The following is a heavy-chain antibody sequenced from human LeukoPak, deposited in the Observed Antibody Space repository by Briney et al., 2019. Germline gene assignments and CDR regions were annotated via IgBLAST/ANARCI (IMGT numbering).Heavy chain of an antibody. V-gene: IGHV3-66*01. J-gene: IGHJ4*02. CDR2: MYSGGST. CDR1: GFTVSSDY. Sequence: GGSLRLSCAVSGFTVSSDYMSWVRQAPGKGLEWVSVMYSGGSTYYADSVKGRFTISRDNSKNTLYLQMNSLRAEDTAVYYCARVSGRGWFGEGRSYFDYWGQGTLVTVSS. D-gene: IGHD3-10*01. CDR3: ARVSGRGWFGEGRSYFDY.